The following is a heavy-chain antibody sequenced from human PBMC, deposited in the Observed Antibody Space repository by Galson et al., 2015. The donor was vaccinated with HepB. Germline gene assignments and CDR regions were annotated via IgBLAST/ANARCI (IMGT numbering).Heavy chain of an antibody. D-gene: IGHD3-9*01. V-gene: IGHV3-15*01. Sequence: SLRLSCAASGFTFSNAWMSWVRQAPGKGLEWVGRIKSKTDGGTTDYAAPVKGRFTISRDDSKNTLYLQMNSLKTEDIAVYYCTAYYDILTGPTFDPWGQGTLVTVSS. CDR2: IKSKTDGGTT. J-gene: IGHJ5*02. CDR3: TAYYDILTGPTFDP. CDR1: GFTFSNAW.